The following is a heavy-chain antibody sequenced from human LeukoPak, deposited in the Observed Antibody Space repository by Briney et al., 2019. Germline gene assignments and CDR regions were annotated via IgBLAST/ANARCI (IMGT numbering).Heavy chain of an antibody. Sequence: SGPTLVKPTQTLTLTCTFSGFSLSTSGVGVGWIRQPPGKALEWLALIYWDDDKRCSPSLKSSLTITKDTSKNQVVLRMTNMDPVDTATYYCAHSRNIEAAGPLTFDYWGQGTLVTVSS. J-gene: IGHJ4*02. V-gene: IGHV2-5*02. D-gene: IGHD6-13*01. CDR3: AHSRNIEAAGPLTFDY. CDR1: GFSLSTSGVG. CDR2: IYWDDDK.